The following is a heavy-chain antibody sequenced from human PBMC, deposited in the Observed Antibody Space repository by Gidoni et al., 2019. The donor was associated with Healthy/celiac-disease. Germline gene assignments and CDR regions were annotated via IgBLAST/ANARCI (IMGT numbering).Heavy chain of an antibody. CDR2: ISCSGGST. CDR1: GSTCSSYA. D-gene: IGHD1-26*01. V-gene: IGHV3-23*01. J-gene: IGHJ4*02. CDR3: AKVSGGRVGAIDY. Sequence: EVPLLDARGGWVQPGGSLRLCCAASGSTCSSYAMSWVCQAPGKGLEWVSAISCSGGSTYYADSVKGRFTIARENSKNTLYLHMNSQRAEDTAVYYCAKVSGGRVGAIDYWGQGTLVTVSS.